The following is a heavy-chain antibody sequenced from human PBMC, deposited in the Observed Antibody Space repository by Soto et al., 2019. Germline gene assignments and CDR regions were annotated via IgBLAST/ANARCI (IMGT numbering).Heavy chain of an antibody. CDR3: ANILGYCSSTSCPIDY. D-gene: IGHD2-2*01. CDR1: GFTFSSYG. V-gene: IGHV3-30*18. Sequence: GGSLRLSCAASGFTFSSYGMHWVRQAPGKGLEWVAVISYDGSNKYYADSVKGRFTISRDNSKNTLYLQMNSLRAEDTAVYYCANILGYCSSTSCPIDYWGQGTLVTVS. CDR2: ISYDGSNK. J-gene: IGHJ4*02.